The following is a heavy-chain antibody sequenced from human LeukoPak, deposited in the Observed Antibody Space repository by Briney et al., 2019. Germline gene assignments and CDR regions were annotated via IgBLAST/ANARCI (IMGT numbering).Heavy chain of an antibody. CDR1: GLALSSAW. Sequence: GGSLRLSCAASGLALSSAWMNWARQAPGKGLEWVGHFKSKTATDYAAPVKGRVTFSSDDSQNTLYLKMSSLKTEDTAVYYCTTDLAAVGKGEFDYWGQGTLVTVSS. CDR3: TTDLAAVGKGEFDY. J-gene: IGHJ4*02. CDR2: FKSKTAT. V-gene: IGHV3-15*01. D-gene: IGHD6-13*01.